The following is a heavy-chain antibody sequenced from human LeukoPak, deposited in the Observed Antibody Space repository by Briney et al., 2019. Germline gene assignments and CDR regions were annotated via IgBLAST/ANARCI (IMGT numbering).Heavy chain of an antibody. CDR1: GFTFSSHL. CDR2: VKSDGTAT. V-gene: IGHV3-74*01. J-gene: IGHJ4*02. D-gene: IGHD1-14*01. CDR3: VRKFATGD. Sequence: GRSLRLSCAASGFTFSSHLMHWVRQAQGTGLVWVSSVKSDGTATNYADSVKGRFTISRDNAKNTLYLQMNSLRVEDTAVYYCVRKFATGDWGQGTLVTVSS.